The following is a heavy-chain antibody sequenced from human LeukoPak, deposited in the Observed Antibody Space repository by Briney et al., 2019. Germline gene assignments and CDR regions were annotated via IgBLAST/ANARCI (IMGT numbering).Heavy chain of an antibody. CDR3: ARDKYQLPYDY. J-gene: IGHJ4*02. CDR2: ISSSGSTI. CDR1: GFTFSSYS. V-gene: IGHV3-48*04. D-gene: IGHD2-2*01. Sequence: GGSLRLSCAASGFTFSSYSMNWVRQAPGKGLEWVSYISSSGSTIYYADSVKGRFTISRDNAKNSLYLQMNSLRAEDTAVYYCARDKYQLPYDYWGQGTLVTVSS.